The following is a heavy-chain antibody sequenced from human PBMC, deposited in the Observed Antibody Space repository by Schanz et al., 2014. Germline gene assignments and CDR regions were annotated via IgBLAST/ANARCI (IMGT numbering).Heavy chain of an antibody. J-gene: IGHJ4*02. CDR2: ITYNGGTI. CDR3: ARDRRNADLDY. Sequence: EVQVVQSGGGLIQPGGSLRLSCAASGFTFRGYAMSWVRQAPGKGLEWISYITYNGGTIYYADSVKGRFTISRDNAKNSLYLEMNSLRAEDTALYYCARDRRNADLDYWGQGTLVTVSS. V-gene: IGHV3-48*01. D-gene: IGHD1-1*01. CDR1: GFTFRGYA.